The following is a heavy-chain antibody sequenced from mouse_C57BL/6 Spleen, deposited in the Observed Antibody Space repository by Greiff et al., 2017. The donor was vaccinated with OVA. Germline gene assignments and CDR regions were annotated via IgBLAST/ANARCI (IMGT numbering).Heavy chain of an antibody. D-gene: IGHD4-1*01. CDR3: ARNWDSYFDY. J-gene: IGHJ2*01. V-gene: IGHV5-6*02. CDR1: GFTFSSYG. Sequence: EVNLEESGGDLVKPGGSLKLSCAASGFTFSSYGMSWVRQTPDKRLEWVATISSGGSYTYYPDSVKGRFTISRDNAKNTLYLQMSSLKSEDTAMYYCARNWDSYFDYWGQGTTLTVSS. CDR2: ISSGGSYT.